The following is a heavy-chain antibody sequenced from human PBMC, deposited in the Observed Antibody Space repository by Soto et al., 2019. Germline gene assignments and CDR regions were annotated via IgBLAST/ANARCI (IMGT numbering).Heavy chain of an antibody. D-gene: IGHD6-13*01. Sequence: SETLSLTCTVSGGSISSYYWSWIRQPPGKGLEWIGYIYYSGSTNYNPSLKSRVTISVDTSKNQFSLKLSSVTAADTAVYYCASLVAAADAFDPWGQGTLVTVSS. J-gene: IGHJ5*02. CDR3: ASLVAAADAFDP. V-gene: IGHV4-59*01. CDR2: IYYSGST. CDR1: GGSISSYY.